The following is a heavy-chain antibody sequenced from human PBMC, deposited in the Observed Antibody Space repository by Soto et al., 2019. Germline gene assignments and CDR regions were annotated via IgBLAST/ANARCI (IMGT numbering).Heavy chain of an antibody. CDR1: GFTFSDYY. D-gene: IGHD3-3*01. CDR2: ISSSGSTI. CDR3: ARALDDFWSGYAYYYYGMDV. V-gene: IGHV3-11*01. J-gene: IGHJ6*02. Sequence: SGGSLRLSCAASGFTFSDYYMSWIRQAPGKGLEWVSYISSSGSTIYYADSVKGRFTISRDNAKNSLYLQMNSLRAEDTAVYYCARALDDFWSGYAYYYYGMDVWGQGTTVTVSS.